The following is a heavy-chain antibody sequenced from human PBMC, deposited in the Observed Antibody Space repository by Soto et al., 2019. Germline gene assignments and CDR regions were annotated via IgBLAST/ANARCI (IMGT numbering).Heavy chain of an antibody. CDR1: GDSVSSNSAA. D-gene: IGHD1-7*01. Sequence: QVQLQQSGPGLVKPSQTLSLTCAISGDSVSSNSAAWNWIRQSPSGGLEWLGRTYYRSRWYNDYVGSVRSRISINPDTSKNQFSLYRNSVTPEDTAVYYCAGTNSLQWYYMDVWGKGTTVTVSS. CDR2: TYYRSRWYN. J-gene: IGHJ6*03. V-gene: IGHV6-1*01. CDR3: AGTNSLQWYYMDV.